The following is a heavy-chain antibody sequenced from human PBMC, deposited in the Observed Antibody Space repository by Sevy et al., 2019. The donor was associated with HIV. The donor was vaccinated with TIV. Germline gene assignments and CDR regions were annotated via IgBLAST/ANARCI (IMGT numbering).Heavy chain of an antibody. V-gene: IGHV3-11*01. J-gene: IGHJ6*02. CDR1: GFTSSDYY. D-gene: IGHD1-1*01. Sequence: GGSLRLSCVGFGFTSSDYYMSWIRQAPGKGLEWVSYISGSGSTIDYADTVKGRFTISRYNAKNSLYLKMNSLRAEDTAVYYCAREKRQDYYYYGMDVWGQGTTVTVSS. CDR3: AREKRQDYYYYGMDV. CDR2: ISGSGSTI.